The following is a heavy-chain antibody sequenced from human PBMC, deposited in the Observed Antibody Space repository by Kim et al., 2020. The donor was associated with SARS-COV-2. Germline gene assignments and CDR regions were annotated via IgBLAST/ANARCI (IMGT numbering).Heavy chain of an antibody. D-gene: IGHD3-10*01. Sequence: STSSADSVKGLFTISRDNAKNTLYLQMNSLRAEDTAVYYCARDLIGFGGYWGQGTLVTVSS. V-gene: IGHV3-74*01. CDR2: ST. CDR3: ARDLIGFGGY. J-gene: IGHJ4*02.